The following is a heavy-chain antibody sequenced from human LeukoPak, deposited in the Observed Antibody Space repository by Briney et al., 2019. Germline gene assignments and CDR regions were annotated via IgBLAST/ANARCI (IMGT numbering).Heavy chain of an antibody. Sequence: GGSLRLSCAASGFTFSSYEMNWVRQAPGKGLNGVSYISSSGSTIYYADSVKGRFTISRDNAKNSLYLQMNSLRAEDTAVYYCARIAVAGIDYWGQGTLVTVSS. V-gene: IGHV3-48*03. CDR2: ISSSGSTI. J-gene: IGHJ4*02. CDR3: ARIAVAGIDY. CDR1: GFTFSSYE. D-gene: IGHD6-19*01.